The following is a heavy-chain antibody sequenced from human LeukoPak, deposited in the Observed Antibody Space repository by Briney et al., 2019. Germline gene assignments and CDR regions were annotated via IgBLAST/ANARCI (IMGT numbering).Heavy chain of an antibody. CDR3: ASAYGGNSYYYGMDV. Sequence: PGGSLRLSCAASGFTFSSYSMNWVRQAPGKGLEWLSYISSSSSTIYYADSVKGRFTISRDNAKNSLYLQMNSLRDEDTAVYYCASAYGGNSYYYGMDVWGQGTTVTVSS. J-gene: IGHJ6*02. D-gene: IGHD4-23*01. CDR1: GFTFSSYS. CDR2: ISSSSSTI. V-gene: IGHV3-48*02.